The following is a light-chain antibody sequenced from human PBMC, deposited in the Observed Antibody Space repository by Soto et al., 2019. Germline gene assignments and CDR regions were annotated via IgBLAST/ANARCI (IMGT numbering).Light chain of an antibody. CDR3: QQYSANSPT. CDR2: DAS. J-gene: IGKJ1*01. V-gene: IGKV1-5*01. Sequence: DIQMTQSPSTLSASLGDRVTITCRASQSISTFLAWYQQKPGKAPNLLIYDASSLESGVPSRFGGSGSGTEFTLIISSLQPDDFATYYCQQYSANSPTFGPGTKVDIK. CDR1: QSISTF.